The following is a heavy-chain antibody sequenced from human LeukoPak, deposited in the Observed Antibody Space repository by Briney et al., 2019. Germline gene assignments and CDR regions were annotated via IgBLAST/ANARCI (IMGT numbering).Heavy chain of an antibody. J-gene: IGHJ6*02. CDR3: ARDHRFGELFPTYYCYGMDV. D-gene: IGHD3-10*01. V-gene: IGHV3-7*01. Sequence: GGSLRLSCAASGFTFSSYWMSWVRQAPGKGLEWVANIKQDGSEKYYVDSVKGRFTISRDNAKNSLYLQMNSLRAEDTAVYYCARDHRFGELFPTYYCYGMDVWGQGTTVTVSS. CDR1: GFTFSSYW. CDR2: IKQDGSEK.